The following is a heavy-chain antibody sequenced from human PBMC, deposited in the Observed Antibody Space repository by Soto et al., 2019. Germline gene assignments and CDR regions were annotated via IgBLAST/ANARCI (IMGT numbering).Heavy chain of an antibody. D-gene: IGHD1-26*01. V-gene: IGHV3-72*01. CDR2: TRNKANSYSA. CDR1: GFSFSDYY. Sequence: EVQLVESGGGLVQPGGSLRLSCAASGFSFSDYYMDWVRQVPGKGLEWVGRTRNKANSYSAEYAPPVKGRFTISRHDLEDSIYLQMNNLKTEDTAVYYCARDTGGSYDYWGQGALVTVSS. CDR3: ARDTGGSYDY. J-gene: IGHJ4*02.